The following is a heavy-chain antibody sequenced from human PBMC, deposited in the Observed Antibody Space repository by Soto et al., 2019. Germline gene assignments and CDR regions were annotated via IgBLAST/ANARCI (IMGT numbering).Heavy chain of an antibody. V-gene: IGHV1-69*01. J-gene: IGHJ4*02. CDR3: ARGDEMTAVTIFEY. Sequence: QVQLEQSGPELKRPGTSVKVSCKASGGAFGRYSVSWVRQAPGQGLEWIGGVIPVFNTSNYSLKFQGRVAISADESTSPVFMELRSLRSEDTALYYCARGDEMTAVTIFEYWGQGTLVTVSS. CDR2: VIPVFNTS. CDR1: GGAFGRYS. D-gene: IGHD4-17*01.